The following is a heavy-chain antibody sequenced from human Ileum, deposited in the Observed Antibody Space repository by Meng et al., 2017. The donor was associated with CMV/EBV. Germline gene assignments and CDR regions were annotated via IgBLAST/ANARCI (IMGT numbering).Heavy chain of an antibody. J-gene: IGHJ4*02. CDR2: IRTKPNNYAT. D-gene: IGHD3-16*01. CDR1: GFTVIDSN. CDR3: ARFEWRPSMID. V-gene: IGHV3-73*01. Sequence: ASGFTVIDSNIHWVRQASGKGLEWLGRIRTKPNNYATAYVASVTGRFTISRDDSKNTAYLQMNSLKTEDTAVYYCARFEWRPSMIDWGQGILVTVSS.